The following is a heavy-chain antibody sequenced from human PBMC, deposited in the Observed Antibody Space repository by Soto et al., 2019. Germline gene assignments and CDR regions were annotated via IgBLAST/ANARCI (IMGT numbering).Heavy chain of an antibody. CDR3: GRAAGHSGLAYFFDY. D-gene: IGHD6-13*01. Sequence: SVKVSCKASGGTVNSYAITWVRQAPGQGLEWMGGIIPIFGTANYAQKFQDRVTITADESSNTVYMELSSLRSEDTAVYYCGRAAGHSGLAYFFDYWGQGTLVTVS. CDR1: GGTVNSYA. CDR2: IIPIFGTA. J-gene: IGHJ4*02. V-gene: IGHV1-69*13.